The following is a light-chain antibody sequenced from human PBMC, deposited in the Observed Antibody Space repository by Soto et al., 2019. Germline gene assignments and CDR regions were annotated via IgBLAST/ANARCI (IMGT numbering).Light chain of an antibody. CDR2: GAS. V-gene: IGKV3-20*01. CDR1: QSVSSN. CDR3: QQYSSSPPIT. Sequence: EIVMTQSPPTLSVSPWERETLSCRASQSVSSNLAWYQQKPGQAPRLLIYGASSRATGIPDRFSGSGSETDFTLTISRLEPEDFAVYYCQQYSSSPPITFGQGTGLEI. J-gene: IGKJ5*01.